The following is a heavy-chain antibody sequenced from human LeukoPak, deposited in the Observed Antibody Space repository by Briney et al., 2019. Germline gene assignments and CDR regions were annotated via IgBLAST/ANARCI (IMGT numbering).Heavy chain of an antibody. CDR2: ISYDGSKI. CDR3: AKNAGTSFTVHAFDI. J-gene: IGHJ3*02. V-gene: IGHV3-30-3*02. Sequence: GGSLRLSCAASGFTFSSYPLHWVRQAPGKGLEWVTLISYDGSKIYYAASVKGRFTISRDNSKNTLYLQMGSLRAEDMAVYYCAKNAGTSFTVHAFDIWGQGTMVTVSS. D-gene: IGHD3-10*01. CDR1: GFTFSSYP.